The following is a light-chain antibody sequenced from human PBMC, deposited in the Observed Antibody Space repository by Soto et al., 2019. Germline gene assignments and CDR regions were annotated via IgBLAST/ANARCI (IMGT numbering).Light chain of an antibody. J-gene: IGKJ3*01. CDR1: QGISNY. CDR2: AAS. V-gene: IGKV1-27*01. CDR3: QTYDRAPFT. Sequence: DLQMTQSTSSLSVSGGDRVTITCLASQGISNYLAWYQQKPGKAPKLLIYAASTLQSGVPSRFSGSGSGTDFTLTINGLQPEDVATYYCQTYDRAPFTFGPGTKVDIK.